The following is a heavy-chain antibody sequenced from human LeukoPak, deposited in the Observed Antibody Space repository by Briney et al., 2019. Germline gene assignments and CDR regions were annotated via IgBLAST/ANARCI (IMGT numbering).Heavy chain of an antibody. Sequence: ASVKVSCKASGGTFSSYAISWVRQAPGQGLEWMGRIIPILGIANYAQKFQGRVTITADKSTSTAYMELSSLRSEDTAVYYCARDPPYYYDSSGYAPFDYWGQGTLVTVSS. CDR1: GGTFSSYA. CDR3: ARDPPYYYDSSGYAPFDY. J-gene: IGHJ4*02. CDR2: IIPILGIA. V-gene: IGHV1-69*04. D-gene: IGHD3-22*01.